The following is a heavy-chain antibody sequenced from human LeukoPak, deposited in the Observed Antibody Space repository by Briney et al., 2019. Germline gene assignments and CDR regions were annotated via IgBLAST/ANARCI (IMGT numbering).Heavy chain of an antibody. Sequence: TSETLSLTCAVYGGSFSGYYWSWIRQPPGKGLEWIGEINHSGSTNYNPSLKSRVTISVDTSKNQFSLKLSSVTAADTAVYYCASSTVNYYGMDVWGQGTTVTVSS. J-gene: IGHJ6*02. V-gene: IGHV4-34*01. D-gene: IGHD4-17*01. CDR1: GGSFSGYY. CDR3: ASSTVNYYGMDV. CDR2: INHSGST.